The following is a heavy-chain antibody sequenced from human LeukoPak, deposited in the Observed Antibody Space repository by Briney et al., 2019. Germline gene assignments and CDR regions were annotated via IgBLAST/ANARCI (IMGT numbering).Heavy chain of an antibody. V-gene: IGHV3-23*01. CDR3: AKDDDWGRYKH. D-gene: IGHD3-16*01. CDR1: GFAFSSHG. Sequence: GGSLRLSCAASGFAFSSHGMNWVRQAPGKGLEWVSGISPSGGITYYTDSVKGRFTISRDNSKNTQSLQMNSLRAEDTAVYYCAKDDDWGRYKHWGQGTLVTVSS. J-gene: IGHJ1*01. CDR2: ISPSGGIT.